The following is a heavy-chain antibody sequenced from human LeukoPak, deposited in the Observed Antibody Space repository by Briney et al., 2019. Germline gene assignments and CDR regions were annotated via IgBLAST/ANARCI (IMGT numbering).Heavy chain of an antibody. V-gene: IGHV5-51*01. CDR3: ARHIAARPNYYYYYYMDV. J-gene: IGHJ6*03. Sequence: GESLKISCKGSGYSFTSYWIGWVRQMPGKGLEWMGIIYPGDSDTRYSPSFQGQVTISADKSIGTAYLQWSSLKASDTAMYYCARHIAARPNYYYYYYMDVWGKGTTVTVSS. CDR2: IYPGDSDT. D-gene: IGHD6-6*01. CDR1: GYSFTSYW.